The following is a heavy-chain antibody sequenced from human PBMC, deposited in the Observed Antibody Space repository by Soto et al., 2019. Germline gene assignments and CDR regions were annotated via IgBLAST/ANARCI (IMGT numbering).Heavy chain of an antibody. D-gene: IGHD2-2*01. CDR3: ARGGHCSSFICYRAYYYYYYGMDV. J-gene: IGHJ6*02. V-gene: IGHV4-34*01. CDR2: INHSGST. CDR1: GGSFSGYY. Sequence: PPETLSLTCAVYGGSFSGYYWSWVRQPPGKVREWIGEINHSGSTNYNPALKSRVTLSVDTSKTQFSLKLSSVPAADTAVYYCARGGHCSSFICYRAYYYYYYGMDVRGQWPT.